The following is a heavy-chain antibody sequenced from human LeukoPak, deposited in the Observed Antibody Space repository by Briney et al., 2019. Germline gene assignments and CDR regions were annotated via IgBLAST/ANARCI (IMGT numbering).Heavy chain of an antibody. Sequence: GSLRLSCAASGFTFSNAWMSWIRQPPGKGLEWIGEINHSGSTNYNPSLKSRVTISVDTSKNQFSLKLSSVTAADTAVYYCASSAIGREFNYWGQGTLVTVSS. J-gene: IGHJ4*02. CDR3: ASSAIGREFNY. CDR2: INHSGST. CDR1: GFTFSNAW. D-gene: IGHD1-26*01. V-gene: IGHV4-34*01.